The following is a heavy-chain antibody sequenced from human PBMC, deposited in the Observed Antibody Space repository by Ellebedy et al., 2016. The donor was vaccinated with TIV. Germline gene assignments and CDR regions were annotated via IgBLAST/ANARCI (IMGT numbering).Heavy chain of an antibody. D-gene: IGHD6-13*01. CDR1: GFTFSDYY. CDR2: ISSSGSTI. CDR3: ASLLRQQLVLAEFDP. Sequence: GESLKISXAASGFTFSDYYMSWIRQAPGKGLEWVSYISSSGSTIYYADSVKGRFTISRDNAKNSLYLQMNSLRVEDTAVYYCASLLRQQLVLAEFDPWGQGTLITVSS. V-gene: IGHV3-11*04. J-gene: IGHJ5*02.